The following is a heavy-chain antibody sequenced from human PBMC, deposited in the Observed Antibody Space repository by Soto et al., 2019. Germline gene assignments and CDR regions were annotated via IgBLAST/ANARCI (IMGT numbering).Heavy chain of an antibody. J-gene: IGHJ4*02. Sequence: PSETLSITCTVSVGSISSYYWSWIRQPPGKGLEWIGYIYYSGSTNYNPSLKSRVTISVDTSKNQFSLKLSSVTAADTAVYYCARVHPRLLSFYFDYWGQGTLVTVSS. CDR2: IYYSGST. CDR3: ARVHPRLLSFYFDY. V-gene: IGHV4-59*01. CDR1: VGSISSYY. D-gene: IGHD2-15*01.